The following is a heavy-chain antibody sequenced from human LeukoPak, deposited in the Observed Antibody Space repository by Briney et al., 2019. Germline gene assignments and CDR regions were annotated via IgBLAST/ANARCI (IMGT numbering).Heavy chain of an antibody. CDR2: ISGSGGST. CDR3: AKPRDSGWYPGAFDI. J-gene: IGHJ3*02. CDR1: GFTFSSYA. V-gene: IGHV3-23*01. D-gene: IGHD6-19*01. Sequence: PGGSLRLSCAASGFTFSSYAVSWVRQAPGKGLEWVSAISGSGGSTCYADSVKGRFTISRDNSKNTLYLQMNSLRAEDTAVYYCAKPRDSGWYPGAFDIWGQGTMVTVSS.